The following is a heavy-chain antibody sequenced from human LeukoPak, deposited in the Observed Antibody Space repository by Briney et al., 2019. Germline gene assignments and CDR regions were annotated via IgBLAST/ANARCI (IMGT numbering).Heavy chain of an antibody. CDR3: ARRNSDSYYFGMDV. Sequence: ASAKVSCKASGYTFTRYDINWVRQATGQGLEWMGWMNPNSGNTGYPQKLQGRVTMTRNTSISTAYMELSSLRSVDTAVYYCARRNSDSYYFGMDVWGQGTTVTVSS. D-gene: IGHD1-14*01. CDR1: GYTFTRYD. V-gene: IGHV1-8*01. J-gene: IGHJ6*02. CDR2: MNPNSGNT.